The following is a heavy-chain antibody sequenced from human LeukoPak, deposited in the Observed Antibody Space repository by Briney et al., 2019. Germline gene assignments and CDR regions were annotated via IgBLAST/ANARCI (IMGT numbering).Heavy chain of an antibody. CDR1: GYTFTGYY. D-gene: IGHD6-13*01. CDR3: ARDYGQQLVLRFGY. V-gene: IGHV1-2*02. CDR2: INPNSGGT. Sequence: ASVTVSCTASGYTFTGYYMHWVRQAPGQGLGWMGWINPNSGGTNYAQKFQGRVTMTRDTSISTAYMELSRLRSDDTAVYYCARDYGQQLVLRFGYWGQGTLVTVSS. J-gene: IGHJ4*02.